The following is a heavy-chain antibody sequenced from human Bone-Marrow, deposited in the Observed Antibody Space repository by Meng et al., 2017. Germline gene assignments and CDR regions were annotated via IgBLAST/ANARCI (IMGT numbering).Heavy chain of an antibody. CDR3: ARKAGNCISTTCYSLDY. V-gene: IGHV1-69*13. CDR1: GGIFSNYV. D-gene: IGHD2-2*01. J-gene: IGHJ4*01. Sequence: SVKVSCKALGGIFSNYVIGWVRQAPGQGLEWMGGINAVFGTTNYAQKFQDRVTITSDESTSTVYMELTRLTSEDTAVYFCARKAGNCISTTCYSLDYWGQGTLVTVAS. CDR2: INAVFGTT.